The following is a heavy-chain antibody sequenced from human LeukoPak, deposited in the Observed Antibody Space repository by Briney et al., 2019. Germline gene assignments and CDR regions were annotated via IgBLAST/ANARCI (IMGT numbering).Heavy chain of an antibody. Sequence: SETLSLTCTVSGGSISSYYWSWIRQPPGKGLEWIGYIYYSGSTNYNPSLKSRVTISVDTSKNQFSLKLSSVTAADTAVYYCARDGQWEYGYWGQGTLVTVSS. CDR2: IYYSGST. V-gene: IGHV4-59*12. CDR3: ARDGQWEYGY. J-gene: IGHJ4*02. D-gene: IGHD1-26*01. CDR1: GGSISSYY.